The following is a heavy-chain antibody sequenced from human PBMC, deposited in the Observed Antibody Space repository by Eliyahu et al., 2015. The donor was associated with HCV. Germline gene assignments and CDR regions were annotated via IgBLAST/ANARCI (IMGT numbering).Heavy chain of an antibody. J-gene: IGHJ3*02. CDR1: GGSISXXTNX. CDR2: VXYSGST. V-gene: IGHV4-39*07. CDR3: ARDMGTTTIFGVVTHDAFDI. D-gene: IGHD3-3*01. Sequence: QLQLQESGPGLVKPSETLSLXCTVSGGSISXXTNXXGWIRQPPGKGLEWIGSVXYSGSTYYNPSLKSRVIISVDTSKNQFSLKLTSVTAADTAVYYCARDMGTTTIFGVVTHDAFDIWGQGTMVTVSS.